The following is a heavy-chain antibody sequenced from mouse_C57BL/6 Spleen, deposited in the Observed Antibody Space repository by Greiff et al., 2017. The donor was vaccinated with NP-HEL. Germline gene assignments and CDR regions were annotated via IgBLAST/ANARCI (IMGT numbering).Heavy chain of an antibody. J-gene: IGHJ2*01. D-gene: IGHD1-1*01. CDR2: INPNSGST. Sequence: VQLQQPGAELVKPGASVKLSCKASGYTFTSYWMHWVKQRPGHGLEWIGMINPNSGSTNYHEKFKSKATLTVDKSSSTAYMQLSSLTSEDSAVYYCARYYGSSSYYFDDWGQGTTLTVSS. CDR3: ARYYGSSSYYFDD. V-gene: IGHV1-64*01. CDR1: GYTFTSYW.